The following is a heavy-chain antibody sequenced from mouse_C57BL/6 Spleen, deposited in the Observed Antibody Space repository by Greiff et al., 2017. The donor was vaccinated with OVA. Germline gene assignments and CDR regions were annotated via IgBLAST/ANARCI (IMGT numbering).Heavy chain of an antibody. J-gene: IGHJ4*01. Sequence: QVQLQQPGAELVKPGASVKLSCKASGYTFTSYWMHWVKQRPGQGLEWIGMIHPNSGSTNYNEKFKSKATLTVDKSSSTAYMQLSSLTSEDSAVYYCARDGSSPYAMDYWGQGTSVTVSS. CDR1: GYTFTSYW. V-gene: IGHV1-64*01. CDR3: ARDGSSPYAMDY. D-gene: IGHD1-1*01. CDR2: IHPNSGST.